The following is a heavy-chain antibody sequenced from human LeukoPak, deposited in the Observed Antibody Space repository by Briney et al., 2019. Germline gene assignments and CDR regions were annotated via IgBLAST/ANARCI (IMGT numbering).Heavy chain of an antibody. CDR3: ARRLLNYFDY. V-gene: IGHV3-7*02. CDR1: GFTFSGYW. J-gene: IGHJ4*02. Sequence: GGSVRLSCAPSGFTFSGYWMSWVRQAPGKGLEWVANIKQDGSEKYYVDSVKGRFTISRDNAKNSLSLQMNSLRVEDTAVYYCARRLLNYFDYWGQGTLVTVSS. CDR2: IKQDGSEK. D-gene: IGHD2-8*01.